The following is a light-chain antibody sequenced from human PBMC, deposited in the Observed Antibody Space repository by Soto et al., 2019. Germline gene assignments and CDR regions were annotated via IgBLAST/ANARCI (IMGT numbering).Light chain of an antibody. Sequence: EIVLTQSPGTLSLSPGERATLSCRASQSVSSNYFAWYQQRPGQAPRLLISGASSRAADIPDRFSGSGSGTDFTLTINRLEPEDFAVYYCQQYDSSPRTFGQGTKVDIK. CDR3: QQYDSSPRT. CDR1: QSVSSNY. CDR2: GAS. J-gene: IGKJ1*01. V-gene: IGKV3-20*01.